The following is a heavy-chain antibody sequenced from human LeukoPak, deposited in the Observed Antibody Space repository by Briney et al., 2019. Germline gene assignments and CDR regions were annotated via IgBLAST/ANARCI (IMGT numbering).Heavy chain of an antibody. CDR3: VKVFGYNLEDYFDY. D-gene: IGHD5-24*01. CDR1: GFTFDDYA. CDR2: VAWDGGGA. V-gene: IGHV3-43*01. J-gene: IGHJ4*02. Sequence: PGRSLRLSCAASGFTFDDYAMHWVRHAPGKGLEWVSLVAWDGGGAFYADSVKGRFTVSRDNSKNSLFLHMNSLTTEDTALYYCVKVFGYNLEDYFDYWGQGTLVTVSS.